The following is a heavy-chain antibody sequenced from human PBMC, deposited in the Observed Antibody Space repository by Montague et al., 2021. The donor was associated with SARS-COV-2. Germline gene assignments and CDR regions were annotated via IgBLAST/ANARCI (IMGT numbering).Heavy chain of an antibody. CDR2: IYYSGST. CDR3: ARFPTSYYYDSKVAPATPDAFDI. CDR1: GGSISSSGYY. J-gene: IGHJ3*02. D-gene: IGHD3-22*01. Sequence: SETLSLTCTVSGGSISSSGYYWGWIRQPPGKGLGWIGSIYYSGSTYYNPSLKSRATISVDTSKNQFSLKLSSVTAADTAVYYCARFPTSYYYDSKVAPATPDAFDIWGQGTMVTVSS. V-gene: IGHV4-39*01.